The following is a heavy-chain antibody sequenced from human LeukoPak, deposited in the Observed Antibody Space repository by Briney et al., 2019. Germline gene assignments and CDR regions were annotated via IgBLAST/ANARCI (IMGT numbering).Heavy chain of an antibody. D-gene: IGHD3-10*01. Sequence: GGSLRLSCAASGFTFSSYAMSWVRQAPGKGLEWVSAISGGGGSTYYADSVKGRFTISRDNSKNTLYLQMNSLRAEDTAVYYCAKVHMVRGVIIPFDYWGQGTLVTVSS. J-gene: IGHJ4*02. CDR2: ISGGGGST. V-gene: IGHV3-23*01. CDR3: AKVHMVRGVIIPFDY. CDR1: GFTFSSYA.